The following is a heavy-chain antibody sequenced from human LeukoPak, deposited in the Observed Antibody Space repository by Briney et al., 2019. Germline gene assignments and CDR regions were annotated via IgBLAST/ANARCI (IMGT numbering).Heavy chain of an antibody. CDR2: IYPGDSDT. J-gene: IGHJ4*02. V-gene: IGHV5-51*01. CDR3: ARNLDYGDYHYLFDY. D-gene: IGHD4-17*01. CDR1: GYSFTSYW. Sequence: GESLKISCKGSGYSFTSYWIGWVRQMPGKGPEWMGIIYPGDSDTRYSPSFQGQVTISADKSISTAYLQWSSLKASDTAMYYCARNLDYGDYHYLFDYWGQGTLVTVSS.